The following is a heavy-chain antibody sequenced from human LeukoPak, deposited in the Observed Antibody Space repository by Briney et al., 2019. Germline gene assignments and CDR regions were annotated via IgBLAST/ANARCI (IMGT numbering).Heavy chain of an antibody. CDR1: GGSIRGYF. Sequence: SETLSLTCTVSGGSIRGYFWTWIRQPPGKGLEWVGHIYYSGSTNYNPSPNSRVTIAVDTSKNQFSQRLNSVTAADTAVYYCAMAYSSSWYYFDYWGQGTLVTVSS. CDR3: AMAYSSSWYYFDY. CDR2: IYYSGST. V-gene: IGHV4-59*01. D-gene: IGHD6-13*01. J-gene: IGHJ4*02.